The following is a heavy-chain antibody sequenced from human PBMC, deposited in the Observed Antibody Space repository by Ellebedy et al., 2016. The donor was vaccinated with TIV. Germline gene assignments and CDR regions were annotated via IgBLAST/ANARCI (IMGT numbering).Heavy chain of an antibody. D-gene: IGHD2-15*01. Sequence: SLKISCAASGFPFGDYALHWVRQVPGKGLEWVSGISWTSGVIGYGDSVKGRFTISRDNAKKVLYLQMNRLRTEDTAVYRCVKEGSGGHGYYYDFWGQGTLVTVSS. CDR1: GFPFGDYA. V-gene: IGHV3-9*01. J-gene: IGHJ4*02. CDR2: ISWTSGVI. CDR3: VKEGSGGHGYYYDF.